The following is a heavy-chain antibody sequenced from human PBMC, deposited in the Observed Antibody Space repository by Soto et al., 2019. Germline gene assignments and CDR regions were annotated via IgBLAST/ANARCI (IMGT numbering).Heavy chain of an antibody. Sequence: PGGSLRLSCAASGFPFSSYSMNWVRQAPGKGLEWVAYISSTSSYIFYIDSVKGRFTISRDNAKNSLYLQMNSLRAEDTALYYCARDIYTASYLPDFWGRGTLVTVSS. D-gene: IGHD3-16*01. CDR2: ISSTSSYI. V-gene: IGHV3-21*05. CDR3: ARDIYTASYLPDF. J-gene: IGHJ4*02. CDR1: GFPFSSYS.